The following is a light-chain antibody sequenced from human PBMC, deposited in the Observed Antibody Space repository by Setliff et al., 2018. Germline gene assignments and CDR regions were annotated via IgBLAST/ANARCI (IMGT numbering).Light chain of an antibody. J-gene: IGLJ2*01. Sequence: QSVLTQPPSASETPGQGVTISCSGRSSNIGRNYVYWYQQFPGMAPKLLIYRNAQRPSGVPDRFSGSKSGASASLAITGLRSEDEADYYCAAWDDVLSAVVFGGGTKVTVL. CDR1: SSNIGRNY. CDR2: RNA. V-gene: IGLV1-47*01. CDR3: AAWDDVLSAVV.